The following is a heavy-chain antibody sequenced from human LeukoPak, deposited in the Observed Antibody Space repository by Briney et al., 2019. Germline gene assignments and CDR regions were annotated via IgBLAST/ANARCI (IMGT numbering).Heavy chain of an antibody. D-gene: IGHD6-19*01. Sequence: QTGGSLRLSCAASGFTFSSYWMSWVRQAPGKGLEWVANIKQDGSEKYYVDSVKGRFTISRDNAKNSLYLQMNSLRAEDTAVYYCARGMPSSGWYFGYWGQGTLVTVSS. CDR3: ARGMPSSGWYFGY. CDR2: IKQDGSEK. V-gene: IGHV3-7*01. CDR1: GFTFSSYW. J-gene: IGHJ4*02.